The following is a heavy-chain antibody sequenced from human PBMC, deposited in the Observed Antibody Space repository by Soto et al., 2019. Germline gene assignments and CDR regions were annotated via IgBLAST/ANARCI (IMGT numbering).Heavy chain of an antibody. CDR1: GFTFSDYY. D-gene: IGHD1-1*01. J-gene: IGHJ4*02. Sequence: QVQLVESGGGLVKPGGSLRLSCAASGFTFSDYYMSWIRQAPGQVLAWVSYISSSGRTIYYADYVKGRFTISRDNAKNSLYLHMNSLRAEDTAVYYCARGGGWWNAYDYWGQGTLVTVSS. CDR3: ARGGGWWNAYDY. CDR2: ISSSGRTI. V-gene: IGHV3-11*01.